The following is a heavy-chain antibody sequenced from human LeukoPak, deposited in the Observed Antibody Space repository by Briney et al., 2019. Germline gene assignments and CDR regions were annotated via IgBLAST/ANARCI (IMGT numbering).Heavy chain of an antibody. CDR3: ARDLDPYCGGDCYYFDY. V-gene: IGHV7-4-1*02. Sequence: ASVKVSRKASGYTFTSYAMNWVRQAPGQGLEWMGWINTNTGNPTYAQGFTGRFVFSLDTSVSTAYLQISSLKAEDTAVYYCARDLDPYCGGDCYYFDYWGQGTLVTVSS. J-gene: IGHJ4*02. CDR1: GYTFTSYA. CDR2: INTNTGNP. D-gene: IGHD2-21*02.